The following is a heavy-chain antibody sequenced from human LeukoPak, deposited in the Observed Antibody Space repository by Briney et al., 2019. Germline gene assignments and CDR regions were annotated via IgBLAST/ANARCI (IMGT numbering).Heavy chain of an antibody. J-gene: IGHJ3*02. CDR1: GYSLSSRYY. V-gene: IGHV4-38-2*02. D-gene: IGHD5-24*01. CDR2: IYHSGST. CDR3: ARDNKMATRGGFDI. Sequence: PSETLSLTCTVSGYSLSSRYYWGWIRQPPGKGLEWIGSIYHSGSTYYNPSLKSRVTISVDTSKNQSSLKLSSVTAADTAVYYCARDNKMATRGGFDIWGQGTMVTVSS.